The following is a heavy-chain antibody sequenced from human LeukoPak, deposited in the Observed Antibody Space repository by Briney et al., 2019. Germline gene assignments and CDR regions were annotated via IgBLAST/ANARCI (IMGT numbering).Heavy chain of an antibody. Sequence: GESLKISCKGSGYSFTSYWIGWVRQMPGKGLEWVGIIYPGDSDTRYSPSFQGQVTISADKSISTAYLQWSSLKASDTAMYYCARGLELPYNWFDPWGQGTLVTVSS. CDR3: ARGLELPYNWFDP. J-gene: IGHJ5*02. CDR2: IYPGDSDT. V-gene: IGHV5-51*01. D-gene: IGHD1-7*01. CDR1: GYSFTSYW.